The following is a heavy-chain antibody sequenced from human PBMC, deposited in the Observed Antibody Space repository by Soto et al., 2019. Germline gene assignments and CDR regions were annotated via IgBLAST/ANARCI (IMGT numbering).Heavy chain of an antibody. Sequence: EVQLVQSGAEVKKPGESLKISCKGSGYSFTSYWIGWVRQMPGKGLEWMGIIYPGDSDTRYSPSFQGQVTISADKSIGTAYLQWSSLKASDTAMYYCARRLDDFWSGYHDAFDIWGQGTMVTVSS. J-gene: IGHJ3*02. D-gene: IGHD3-3*01. CDR1: GYSFTSYW. CDR2: IYPGDSDT. CDR3: ARRLDDFWSGYHDAFDI. V-gene: IGHV5-51*03.